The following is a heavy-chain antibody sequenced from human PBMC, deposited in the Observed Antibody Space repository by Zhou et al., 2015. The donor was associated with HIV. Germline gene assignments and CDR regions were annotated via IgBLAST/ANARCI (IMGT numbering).Heavy chain of an antibody. CDR1: GGTFSSYA. CDR2: INPNSGGT. V-gene: IGHV1-2*02. Sequence: QVQLVQSGAEVKKPGSSVKVSCKASGGTFSSYAISWVRQAPGQGLEWMGGINPNSGGTNYAQKFQGRVTMTRDTSISTAYVELSRLTSDDTAMYYCANAIRGXQTGPFDPWGQGTLVTVSS. J-gene: IGHJ5*02. D-gene: IGHD3-10*01. CDR3: ANAIRGXQTGPFDP.